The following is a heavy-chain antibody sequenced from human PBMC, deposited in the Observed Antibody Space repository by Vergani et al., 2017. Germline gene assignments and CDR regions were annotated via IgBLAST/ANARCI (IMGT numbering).Heavy chain of an antibody. Sequence: EVQLVDSGGGLVQPGGSLRLSCAASGFTFSDHYMDWVRPAPGKGLEWVGRTRNKANSYTTEYAASVKGRFTISRDDSKNSLYLQMNSLKTEDTAVYYCARDLGLDIIWGQGTLVTVSA. CDR1: GFTFSDHY. CDR3: ARDLGLDII. CDR2: TRNKANSYTT. D-gene: IGHD3/OR15-3a*01. J-gene: IGHJ4*02. V-gene: IGHV3-72*01.